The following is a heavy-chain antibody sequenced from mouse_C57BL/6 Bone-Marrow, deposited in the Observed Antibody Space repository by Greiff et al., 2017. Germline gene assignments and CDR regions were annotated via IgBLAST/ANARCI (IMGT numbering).Heavy chain of an antibody. CDR1: GFNIKNTY. CDR3: ANPPDYYGSSQIAY. Sequence: EVQLQQSVAELVRPGASVKLSCTASGFNIKNTYMPWVKQRPEQGLEWIGRIDPANGNTKYAPKFQGKATITADTSSNTAYLQLSSLTSEDTAIYYCANPPDYYGSSQIAYWGQGTLVTVAA. V-gene: IGHV14-3*01. J-gene: IGHJ3*01. CDR2: IDPANGNT. D-gene: IGHD1-1*01.